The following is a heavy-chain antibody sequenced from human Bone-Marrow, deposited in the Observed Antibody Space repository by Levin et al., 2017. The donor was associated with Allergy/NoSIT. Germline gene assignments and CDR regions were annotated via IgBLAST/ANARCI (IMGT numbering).Heavy chain of an antibody. Sequence: LSLTCAASGFSFDDYAMHWVRQVPGKGLEWVSGISWNSGSIGYADSVKGRFIISRDNAKNSLNLQMKSLRPEDTAFYYCAKDISSAWGGEFDYWGQGTLVTVSS. V-gene: IGHV3-9*01. CDR3: AKDISSAWGGEFDY. CDR2: ISWNSGSI. J-gene: IGHJ4*02. D-gene: IGHD6-13*01. CDR1: GFSFDDYA.